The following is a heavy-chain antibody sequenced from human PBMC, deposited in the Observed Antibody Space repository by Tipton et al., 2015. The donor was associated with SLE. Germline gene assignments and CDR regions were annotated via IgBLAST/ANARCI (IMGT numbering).Heavy chain of an antibody. CDR3: ARGRGSSSSGHY. V-gene: IGHV4-59*08. Sequence: LRLSCTVSGASISSYYWSWIRQPPGKGLEWIGYIYYSGSTIHNPSLKSRVTMSVDTSKNQFSLKLSSVTAADTAVYYCARGRGSSSSGHYWGQGTLVTVSS. CDR1: GASISSYY. CDR2: IYYSGST. J-gene: IGHJ4*02. D-gene: IGHD6-6*01.